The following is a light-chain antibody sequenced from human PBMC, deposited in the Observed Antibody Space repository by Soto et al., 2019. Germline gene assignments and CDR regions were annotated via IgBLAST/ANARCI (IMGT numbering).Light chain of an antibody. V-gene: IGKV3-11*01. J-gene: IGKJ4*01. CDR3: KQRRNWPLT. CDR2: DVS. CDR1: QTVNSY. Sequence: EIVLTQSPATLSLSPGERATLSCRASQTVNSYLTWYQQQPGQAPRLLIFDVSNRATGIPARFSGSGSGTDFTLTISSLEPEDSATYYCKQRRNWPLTFGGGTKVEI.